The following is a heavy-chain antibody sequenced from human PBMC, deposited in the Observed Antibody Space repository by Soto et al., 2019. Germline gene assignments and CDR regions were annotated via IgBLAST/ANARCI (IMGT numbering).Heavy chain of an antibody. D-gene: IGHD3-22*01. V-gene: IGHV1-69*13. Sequence: ASVKVSCKASGGTFSSYAISWVRQAPGQGLEWMGGIIPIFGTANYAQKFQGRVTITADESTSTAYMELSSLRSEDTAVYYCARVEDYYDSSGFSAFDIWGQGTMVTVSS. CDR2: IIPIFGTA. CDR3: ARVEDYYDSSGFSAFDI. CDR1: GGTFSSYA. J-gene: IGHJ3*02.